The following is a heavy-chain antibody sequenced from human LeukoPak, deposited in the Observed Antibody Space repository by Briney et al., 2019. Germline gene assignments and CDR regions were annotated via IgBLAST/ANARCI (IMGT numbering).Heavy chain of an antibody. V-gene: IGHV1-18*01. D-gene: IGHD5-18*01. CDR3: ARDGTPTTTVNYYYYMDV. CDR1: GYTFTSYG. J-gene: IGHJ6*03. CDR2: ISAYNGNT. Sequence: ASVKVSCKASGYTFTSYGISWVRQAPGQGLEWMGWISAYNGNTNYAQKLQGRVTMTRDTSITTAYMELSSLRSDDTAVYYCARDGTPTTTVNYYYYMDVWGKGTTVTVS.